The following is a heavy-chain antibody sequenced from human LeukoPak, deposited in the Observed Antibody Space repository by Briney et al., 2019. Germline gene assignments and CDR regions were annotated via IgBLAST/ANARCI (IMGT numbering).Heavy chain of an antibody. CDR2: INHSGST. V-gene: IGHV4-34*01. J-gene: IGHJ4*02. CDR3: ARSSADILTGYYKPDNYYFDY. D-gene: IGHD3-9*01. CDR1: GGSFSGYY. Sequence: SETLSLTCAVYGGSFSGYYWSWIRQPPGKGLEWIGEINHSGSTNYNPSLKSRVTISVDTSKNQFSLKLSSVTAADTAVYYCARSSADILTGYYKPDNYYFDYWGQGTLVTVSS.